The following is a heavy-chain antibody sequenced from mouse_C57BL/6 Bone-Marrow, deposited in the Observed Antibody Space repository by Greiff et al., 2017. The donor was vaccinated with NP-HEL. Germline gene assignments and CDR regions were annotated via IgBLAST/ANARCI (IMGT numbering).Heavy chain of an antibody. J-gene: IGHJ4*01. Sequence: EVKLVESGGGLVQPGGSLSLSCAASGFTFTDYYMSWVRQPPGKALEWLGFIRNKANGYTTEYSASVKGRFTISRDNSQSILYLQMNALGAEDSATYYCARCSNYYYAMDYWGQGTSVTVSS. CDR3: ARCSNYYYAMDY. CDR1: GFTFTDYY. V-gene: IGHV7-3*01. CDR2: IRNKANGYTT. D-gene: IGHD2-1*01.